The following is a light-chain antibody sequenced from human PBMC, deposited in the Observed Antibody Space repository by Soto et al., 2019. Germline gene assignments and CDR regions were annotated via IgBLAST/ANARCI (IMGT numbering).Light chain of an antibody. CDR2: EVS. Sequence: QSVLTQPASVSGSPGQSITISCIGSSSDVGGYNYVSWYQHHPGRVPKPMIFEVSNRPSGVSNRFSGSKSGNTASLTISGLQAEDEADYYCSSYTSSSTRVFGGGTKVTVL. CDR1: SSDVGGYNY. CDR3: SSYTSSSTRV. V-gene: IGLV2-14*01. J-gene: IGLJ3*02.